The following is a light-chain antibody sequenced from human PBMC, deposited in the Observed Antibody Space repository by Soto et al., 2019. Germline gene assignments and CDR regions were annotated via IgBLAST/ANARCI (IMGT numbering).Light chain of an antibody. CDR3: HQYNKWPPIT. Sequence: EIVMTQSPATLSVSPGERATLSCRASHSVISYLAWYQQKPGQAPTLLIYHASTRANGITARFSGSGSGTEFTLTISNLQSEDFEVYSCHQYNKWPPITFGQGTRLEIK. J-gene: IGKJ5*01. CDR2: HAS. CDR1: HSVISY. V-gene: IGKV3-15*01.